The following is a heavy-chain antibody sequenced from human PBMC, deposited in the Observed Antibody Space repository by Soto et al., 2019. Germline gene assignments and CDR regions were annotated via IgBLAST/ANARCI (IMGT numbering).Heavy chain of an antibody. V-gene: IGHV1-69*12. J-gene: IGHJ6*02. CDR1: GGTFSSYA. CDR2: IIPIFGTA. Sequence: QVQLVQSGAEVKTPGSSVKVSCKASGGTFSSYAISCVRQAPGQGLEWMGGIIPIFGTANYAQKFQGRVTITADESTSTAYMELSSLRSEATAVYYGARHPGGRGYYDGMDVWGQGTTVTVSS. CDR3: ARHPGGRGYYDGMDV. D-gene: IGHD2-15*01.